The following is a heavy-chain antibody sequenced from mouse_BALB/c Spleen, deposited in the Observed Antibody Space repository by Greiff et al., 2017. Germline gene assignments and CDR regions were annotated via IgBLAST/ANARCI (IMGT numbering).Heavy chain of an antibody. CDR3: ARDGSYYYAMDY. V-gene: IGHV5-17*02. CDR2: ISSGSSTI. D-gene: IGHD1-1*02. Sequence: EVKLMESGGGLVQPGGSRKLSCAASGFTFSSFGMHWVRQAPEKGLEWVAYISSGSSTIYYADTVKGRFTISRDNPKNTLFLQMTSLRSEDTAMYYCARDGSYYYAMDYGGQGTSVTVSS. J-gene: IGHJ4*01. CDR1: GFTFSSFG.